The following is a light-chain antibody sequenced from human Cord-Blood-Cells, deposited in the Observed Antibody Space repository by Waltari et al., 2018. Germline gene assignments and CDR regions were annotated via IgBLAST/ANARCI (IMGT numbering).Light chain of an antibody. CDR1: QGISSY. CDR3: QQRNSYPFT. V-gene: IGKV1-9*01. CDR2: AAS. J-gene: IGKJ3*01. Sequence: DIQLTQSPSFLSASVGDRVTITCRAIQGISSYLAWYQQKQGKAPKLLIYAASTLQSRVPSRFIGSGSGTEFTLTISSLQPEDFATYYCQQRNSYPFTFGPGTKVDIK.